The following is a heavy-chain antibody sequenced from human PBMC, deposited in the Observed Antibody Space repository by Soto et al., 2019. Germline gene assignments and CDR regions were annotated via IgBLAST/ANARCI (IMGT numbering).Heavy chain of an antibody. CDR1: GFTFSNYG. CDR3: ARAYYFGSGTSYTLYY. V-gene: IGHV3-30*03. CDR2: ISDDGVSK. D-gene: IGHD3-10*01. J-gene: IGHJ4*02. Sequence: GWSLRLSCEASGFTFSNYGMHWVRQAPGKGLEWVAVISDDGVSKYYADSVQGLFTISRDNSESAVFLQMNSLRPDETALYFCARAYYFGSGTSYTLYYWGQGTQVTVSS.